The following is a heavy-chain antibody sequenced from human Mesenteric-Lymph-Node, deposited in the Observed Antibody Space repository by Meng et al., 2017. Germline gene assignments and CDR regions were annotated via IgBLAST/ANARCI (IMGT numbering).Heavy chain of an antibody. CDR2: IWYDGSNK. CDR3: AREMKGLGYFDY. CDR1: GFTFSSYG. J-gene: IGHJ4*02. D-gene: IGHD3/OR15-3a*01. Sequence: VGWFGVGGGLVQPGGSLRLSCAASGFTFSSYGMHWVRQAPGKGLEWVAVIWYDGSNKYYADSVKGRFTISRDNSKNTLYLQMNSLRAEDTAVYYCAREMKGLGYFDYWGQGTLVTVSS. V-gene: IGHV3-33*01.